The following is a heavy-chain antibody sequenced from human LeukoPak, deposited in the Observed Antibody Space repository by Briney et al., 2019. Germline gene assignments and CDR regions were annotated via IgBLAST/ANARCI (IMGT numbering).Heavy chain of an antibody. CDR3: ARHSGKTVVPAATTHLVFDP. CDR2: IYYSGST. Sequence: PSETLSLTCTVSGGSISSSSYYWGWIRQPPGKGLEWIGSIYYSGSTYYNPSLKSRVTISVNTSKNQFSLKLSSVTAADTAVYYCARHSGKTVVPAATTHLVFDPWGQGTLVTVSS. J-gene: IGHJ5*02. D-gene: IGHD2-2*01. CDR1: GGSISSSSYY. V-gene: IGHV4-39*01.